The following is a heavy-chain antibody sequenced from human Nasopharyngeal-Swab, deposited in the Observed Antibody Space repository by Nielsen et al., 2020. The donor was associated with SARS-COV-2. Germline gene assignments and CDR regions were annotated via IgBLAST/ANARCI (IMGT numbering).Heavy chain of an antibody. Sequence: SETLSLTCTVSGGSISSSGYYWGWIRQPPGKGLEWIGSIYYSGSTYYNPSLKSRVTISVDTSKNQFSLKLSSVTAAETAVYYCARHRGLRSYYYGMDVWGQGTTVTVSS. J-gene: IGHJ6*02. D-gene: IGHD4-17*01. CDR2: IYYSGST. CDR1: GGSISSSGYY. CDR3: ARHRGLRSYYYGMDV. V-gene: IGHV4-39*01.